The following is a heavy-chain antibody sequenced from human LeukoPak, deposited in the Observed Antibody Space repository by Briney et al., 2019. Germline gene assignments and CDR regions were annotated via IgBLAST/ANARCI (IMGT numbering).Heavy chain of an antibody. CDR1: GFTFNHFG. CDR3: AKDAQRGFDYSNSLEY. J-gene: IGHJ4*02. CDR2: IWSDGSNK. Sequence: GGSLRLSCAASGFTFNHFGMHWVRQAPGKGLEWVAVIWSDGSNKFYADFVRGRFTISRDDSRKTVYLQMDRMTAEDTAIYYCAKDAQRGFDYSNSLEYWGQGALVTVSS. D-gene: IGHD4-11*01. V-gene: IGHV3-33*06.